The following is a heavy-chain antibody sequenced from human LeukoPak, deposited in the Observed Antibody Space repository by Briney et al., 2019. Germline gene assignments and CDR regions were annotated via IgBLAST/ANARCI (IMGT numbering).Heavy chain of an antibody. V-gene: IGHV3-15*01. D-gene: IGHD3-22*01. CDR1: GFTFSNAW. Sequence: PGGSLRLSCAASGFTFSNAWMSWVRQAPGKGLEWVGRIKSKTDGGTTDYAAPVKGRFTISRDDSKNTLYLQMNSLKTEDTAVYYCTIAGYYDSSGYYRTFDYWGQGTLVTVSS. CDR2: IKSKTDGGTT. J-gene: IGHJ4*02. CDR3: TIAGYYDSSGYYRTFDY.